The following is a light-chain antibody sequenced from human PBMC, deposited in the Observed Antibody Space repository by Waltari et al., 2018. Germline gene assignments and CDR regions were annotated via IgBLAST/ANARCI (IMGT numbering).Light chain of an antibody. CDR2: DNT. J-gene: IGLJ1*01. Sequence: SYQLTQSPSVSVAPGQAASITCGGVNFVTYSVQGYQQKAGQAPVLLDQDNTDRPSCSPERFSGSQSSNTATLTISSVEVGDEADYYCQVWVRNRGHFFGTGTKVSVL. CDR3: QVWVRNRGHF. CDR1: NFVTYS. V-gene: IGLV3-21*02.